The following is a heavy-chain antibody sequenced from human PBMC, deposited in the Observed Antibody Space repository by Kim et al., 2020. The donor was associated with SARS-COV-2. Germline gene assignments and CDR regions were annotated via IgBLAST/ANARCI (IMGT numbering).Heavy chain of an antibody. J-gene: IGHJ4*02. V-gene: IGHV3-21*01. CDR1: GFTFSSYS. CDR3: AREGVVVPAAMDDFDY. Sequence: GGSLRLSCAASGFTFSSYSMNWVRQAPGKGLEWVSSISSSSSYIYYADSVKGRFTISRDNAKNSLYLQMNSLRAEDTAVYYCAREGVVVPAAMDDFDYWGQGTLVTVSS. D-gene: IGHD2-2*01. CDR2: ISSSSSYI.